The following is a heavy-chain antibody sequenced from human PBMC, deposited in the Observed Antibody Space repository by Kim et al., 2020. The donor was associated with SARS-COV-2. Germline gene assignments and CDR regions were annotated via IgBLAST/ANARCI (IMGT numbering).Heavy chain of an antibody. CDR2: ISYDGSNK. CDR3: ARSPNYYGSGSLGSDY. CDR1: GFTFSSYA. V-gene: IGHV3-30*04. J-gene: IGHJ4*02. D-gene: IGHD3-10*01. Sequence: GGSLRLSCAASGFTFSSYAMHWVRQAPGKGLEWVAVISYDGSNKYYADSVKGRFTISRDNSKNTLYLQMNSLRAEDTAVYYCARSPNYYGSGSLGSDYWGQGTLVTVSS.